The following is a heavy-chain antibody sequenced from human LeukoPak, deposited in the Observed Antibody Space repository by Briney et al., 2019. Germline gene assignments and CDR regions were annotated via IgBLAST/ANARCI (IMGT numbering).Heavy chain of an antibody. Sequence: SQTLSLTCTVSGGSISSGGYYWSWIRQHPGKGLEWIGYIYYSGSTYYNPSLKSRVTISVDTSKNQFSLKLSSVTAADTAVYYCASSRFLEWLLYPFDYWGQGTLVTVST. CDR2: IYYSGST. CDR1: GGSISSGGYY. J-gene: IGHJ4*02. CDR3: ASSRFLEWLLYPFDY. V-gene: IGHV4-31*03. D-gene: IGHD3-3*01.